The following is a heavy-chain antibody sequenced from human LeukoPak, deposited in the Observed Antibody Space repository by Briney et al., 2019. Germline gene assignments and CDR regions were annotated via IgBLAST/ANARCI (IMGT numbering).Heavy chain of an antibody. CDR3: ARAFSGSSWAKSFDY. CDR2: IYTSGST. J-gene: IGHJ4*02. V-gene: IGHV4-4*07. Sequence: SETLSLACTVSGGSISSYYWSWIRQPAGKGLEWIGRIYTSGSTNYNPSLKSRVTMSVDTSKNQFSLKLSSVTAADTAVYYCARAFSGSSWAKSFDYWGQGTLVTVSS. CDR1: GGSISSYY. D-gene: IGHD6-13*01.